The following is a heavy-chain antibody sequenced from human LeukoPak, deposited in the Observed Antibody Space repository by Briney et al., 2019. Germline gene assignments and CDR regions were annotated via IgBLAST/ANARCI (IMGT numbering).Heavy chain of an antibody. V-gene: IGHV4-59*01. D-gene: IGHD1-26*01. CDR2: IYYTGNT. J-gene: IGHJ6*02. CDR3: ARAVAGATMDYYYGMDV. Sequence: PSETLSLTCTVSGGSISSYYWSWIRQPPGKGLEWIGYIYYTGNTNYNPSLKSRVTISLGTSGIQFSLNLSSVTAADTAVCYCARAVAGATMDYYYGMDVWGQGTTVTVSS. CDR1: GGSISSYY.